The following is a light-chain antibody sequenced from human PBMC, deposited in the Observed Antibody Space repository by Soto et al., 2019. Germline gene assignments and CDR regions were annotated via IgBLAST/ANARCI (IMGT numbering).Light chain of an antibody. CDR3: SSYTTSNTYV. V-gene: IGLV2-14*03. Sequence: QSALTQPASVSGSPGQSIAISCTGTSSDVGAYNYVCWYQQHPGKAPKRMIYDVSNRPSGISDRFSGSKPGNTASLTIYGLQDEDEADYYCSSYTTSNTYVFGTGTKLTVL. CDR1: SSDVGAYNY. J-gene: IGLJ1*01. CDR2: DVS.